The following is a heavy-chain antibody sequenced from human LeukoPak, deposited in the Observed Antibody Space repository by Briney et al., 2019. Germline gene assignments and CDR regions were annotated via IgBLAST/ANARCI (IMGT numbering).Heavy chain of an antibody. V-gene: IGHV4-39*07. J-gene: IGHJ5*02. Sequence: SETLSLTCSVSGGSISTSNYYWVWIRQSPEKGLEWIGSIFHNGNAFYSPSLQSRVTMSLDTSKNQFSLKLSSVTAADTAVYYCARQRITMVRGASSIWFDPWGQGTLVTVSS. CDR1: GGSISTSNYY. CDR2: IFHNGNA. CDR3: ARQRITMVRGASSIWFDP. D-gene: IGHD3-10*01.